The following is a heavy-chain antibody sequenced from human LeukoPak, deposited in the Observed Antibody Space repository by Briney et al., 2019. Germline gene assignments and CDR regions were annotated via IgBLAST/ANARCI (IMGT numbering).Heavy chain of an antibody. Sequence: GGSLTLSCAAAGFTFSNYCMNWVRPAPGRGLEWVSSISSSSSYIYDADSVRGRCTISSDNAKTSLYLQMNSMRAEDTAVYYCAGGPVAAVTNWFDPWGQGTLVTVSS. CDR2: ISSSSSYI. CDR1: GFTFSNYC. V-gene: IGHV3-21*01. D-gene: IGHD2-15*01. J-gene: IGHJ5*02. CDR3: AGGPVAAVTNWFDP.